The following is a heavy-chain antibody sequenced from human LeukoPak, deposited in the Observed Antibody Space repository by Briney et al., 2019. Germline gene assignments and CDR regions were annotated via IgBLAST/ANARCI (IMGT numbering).Heavy chain of an antibody. V-gene: IGHV1-18*01. Sequence: ASVKVSCKASGYTFTSYGISWVRQAPGQGLEWMGWISAYNGNTNYAQKLQGRVTMTTDTSTSTAYMELRSLRPDDTAVYYCARDRYYYDSSGYYSIFDYWGQGTLVTVSS. CDR2: ISAYNGNT. D-gene: IGHD3-22*01. CDR1: GYTFTSYG. CDR3: ARDRYYYDSSGYYSIFDY. J-gene: IGHJ4*02.